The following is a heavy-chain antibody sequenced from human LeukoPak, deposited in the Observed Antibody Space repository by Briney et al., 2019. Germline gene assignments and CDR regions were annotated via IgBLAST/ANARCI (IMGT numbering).Heavy chain of an antibody. V-gene: IGHV4-38-2*02. Sequence: SETLSLTWTVSGYSISSGYYWGWIRQPPGKGLEWIGSIYHSGSTYYNPSLKSRVTISVDTSKNQFSLKLSSVTAADTAVYYCARALGSALDYWGQGTLVTVSS. CDR3: ARALGSALDY. D-gene: IGHD3-10*01. CDR2: IYHSGST. J-gene: IGHJ4*02. CDR1: GYSISSGYY.